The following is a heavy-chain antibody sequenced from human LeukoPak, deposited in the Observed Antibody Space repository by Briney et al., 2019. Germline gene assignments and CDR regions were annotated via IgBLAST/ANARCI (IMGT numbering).Heavy chain of an antibody. J-gene: IGHJ4*02. D-gene: IGHD4-17*01. CDR3: ARGTVTTIDLVDY. CDR1: GFTFSSYW. CDR2: ISSDGTRT. V-gene: IGHV3-74*01. Sequence: GGSLRLSCAASGFTFSSYWMHWVRQAPGKGLVWVPRISSDGTRTSYADSVKGRLTVSRDNAKNTLYLQMNSLRAEDTAVYYCARGTVTTIDLVDYWGQGTLVTVSS.